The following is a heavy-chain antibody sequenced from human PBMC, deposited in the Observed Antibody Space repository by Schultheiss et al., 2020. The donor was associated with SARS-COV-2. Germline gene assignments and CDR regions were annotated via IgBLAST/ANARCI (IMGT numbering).Heavy chain of an antibody. D-gene: IGHD1-26*01. V-gene: IGHV4-30-2*01. CDR2: IYHSGST. Sequence: SETLSLTCTVSGGSISSGGYSWSWIRQPPGKGLEWIGYIYHSGSTYYNPSLKSRVTISVDRSKNQFSLKLSSVTAADTAVYYCARIPALKWYFDYWGQGTLVTVSS. J-gene: IGHJ4*02. CDR3: ARIPALKWYFDY. CDR1: GGSISSGGYS.